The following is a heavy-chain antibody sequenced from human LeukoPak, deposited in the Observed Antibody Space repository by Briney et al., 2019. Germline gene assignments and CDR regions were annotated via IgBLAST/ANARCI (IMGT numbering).Heavy chain of an antibody. D-gene: IGHD6-13*01. V-gene: IGHV3-23*01. J-gene: IGHJ5*02. Sequence: GGSLRLSCAASGFSFTSYGMSWVRQAPGKGLEWVSAISGSGLSIYYADSVKGRFTISRDNSKNTLYLQMSSLRAEDTAVYYCAKDGDSSTWYYPYSWFDPWGQGTLVTISP. CDR1: GFSFTSYG. CDR2: ISGSGLSI. CDR3: AKDGDSSTWYYPYSWFDP.